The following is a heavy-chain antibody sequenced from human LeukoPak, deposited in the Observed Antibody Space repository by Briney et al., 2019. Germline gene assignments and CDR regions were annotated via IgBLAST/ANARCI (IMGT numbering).Heavy chain of an antibody. D-gene: IGHD6-19*01. CDR3: AREIGSSGWYDY. Sequence: PGGSLRLSCAASGFTFSSYEMNWVRQAPGKGLEWVSYISSSGSTIYYADSVKDRFTISRDNAKNSLYLQMNSLRAEDTAVYYCAREIGSSGWYDYWGQGTLVTVSS. J-gene: IGHJ4*02. CDR2: ISSSGSTI. V-gene: IGHV3-48*03. CDR1: GFTFSSYE.